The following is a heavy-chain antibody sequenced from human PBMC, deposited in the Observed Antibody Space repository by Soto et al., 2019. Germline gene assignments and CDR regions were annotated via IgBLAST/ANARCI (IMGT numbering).Heavy chain of an antibody. J-gene: IGHJ4*02. Sequence: SETLSLTCAVSGYSISSGYYWGWIRQPPGKGLEWIGSIYHSGSTYYNPSLKSRVTISVDTSKNQFSLKLRSATAADTALYYWARQRTSVVTQAYFVSWGQGSLVTV. D-gene: IGHD2-21*02. CDR1: GYSISSGYY. CDR2: IYHSGST. V-gene: IGHV4-38-2*01. CDR3: ARQRTSVVTQAYFVS.